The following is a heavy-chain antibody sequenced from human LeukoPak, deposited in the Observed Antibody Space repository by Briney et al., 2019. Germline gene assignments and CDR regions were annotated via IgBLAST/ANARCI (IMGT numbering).Heavy chain of an antibody. Sequence: GGSLRLSCAASGFTFSSYAMSGVRQARGKGLEGVSAISGSGGSTYYADSVKGRFTISRDNSKNTLYLQMNSLRAEDTAVYYCAKVGGRSSSLYYGMDVWGQGTTVTVSS. CDR2: ISGSGGST. V-gene: IGHV3-23*01. CDR1: GFTFSSYA. CDR3: AKVGGRSSSLYYGMDV. D-gene: IGHD6-13*01. J-gene: IGHJ6*02.